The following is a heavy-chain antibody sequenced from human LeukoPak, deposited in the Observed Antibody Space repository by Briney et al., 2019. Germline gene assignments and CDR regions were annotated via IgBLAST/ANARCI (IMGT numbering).Heavy chain of an antibody. CDR2: IRYDGTNK. Sequence: GGSLRLSCAASGFTFSRYGMHWVRQAPGKGLEWVAFIRYDGTNKEYADSVKGRFTISRDNSKNTLYLQMNSLRAEDTAVYYCARVYSSSIQYYYYYYMDVWGKGTTVTVSS. D-gene: IGHD6-13*01. CDR1: GFTFSRYG. CDR3: ARVYSSSIQYYYYYYMDV. V-gene: IGHV3-30*02. J-gene: IGHJ6*03.